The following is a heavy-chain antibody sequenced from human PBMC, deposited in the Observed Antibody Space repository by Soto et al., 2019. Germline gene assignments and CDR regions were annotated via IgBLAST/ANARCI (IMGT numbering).Heavy chain of an antibody. CDR1: GGSFNNYA. V-gene: IGHV1-69*01. D-gene: IGHD3-10*01. J-gene: IGHJ6*04. CDR3: AVAMVREILIFESSGMHV. Sequence: QVHLVQSGAEVKKPGSSVKVSCKTSGGSFNNYAVSWVRQAPGQGLEWMGGIIPNFDTPNYAQKFQDRVTIIADESTSTVYMELRSLRSNDTAVYYCAVAMVREILIFESSGMHVXXXGTXVIVSS. CDR2: IIPNFDTP.